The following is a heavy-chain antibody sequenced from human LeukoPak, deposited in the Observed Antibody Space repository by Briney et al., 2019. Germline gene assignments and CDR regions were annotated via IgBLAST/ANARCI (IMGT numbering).Heavy chain of an antibody. CDR2: IYRSGST. D-gene: IGHD3-3*01. J-gene: IGHJ6*03. V-gene: IGHV4-61*09. CDR3: AGTIFGSGYYYYMDV. Sequence: SETLSLTCTVSGGSISSGSYYWSWIRQPAGKRLEWIGHIYRSGSTNYNPSLKSRVTISVDKSKNQFSLKLSSVTAADTAVYYCAGTIFGSGYYYYMDVWGKGTTVTVSS. CDR1: GGSISSGSYY.